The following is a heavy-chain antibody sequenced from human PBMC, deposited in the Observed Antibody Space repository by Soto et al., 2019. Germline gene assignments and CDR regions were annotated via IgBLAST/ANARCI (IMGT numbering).Heavy chain of an antibody. J-gene: IGHJ2*01. Sequence: QEQLVESGGGVVQPGRSLRLSCAASRFAFSSYGMHWVRQAPGKGLEWVAVISYDGGYENYADSVKGRFTVSRDNSKNTLWLKVNILRTVDTAVYYCAKGTTVTPWRYLDLGGQGTLVTVSS. V-gene: IGHV3-30*18. CDR1: RFAFSSYG. CDR3: AKGTTVTPWRYLDL. D-gene: IGHD4-17*01. CDR2: ISYDGGYE.